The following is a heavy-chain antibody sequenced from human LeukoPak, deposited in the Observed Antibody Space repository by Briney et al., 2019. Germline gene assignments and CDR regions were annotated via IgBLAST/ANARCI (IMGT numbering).Heavy chain of an antibody. Sequence: GGSLRLSCAAPGFTFSSYTMSWVRQAPGKGLEWVSTITTSDGNTYYADSVKGRFTVSRDNSKNTLFLQMNSLRAEDTAVYYCAKDGGLWVSAHWGDSWGRGTLVTVSS. J-gene: IGHJ4*02. CDR2: ITTSDGNT. CDR3: AKDGGLWVSAHWGDS. CDR1: GFTFSSYT. D-gene: IGHD7-27*01. V-gene: IGHV3-23*01.